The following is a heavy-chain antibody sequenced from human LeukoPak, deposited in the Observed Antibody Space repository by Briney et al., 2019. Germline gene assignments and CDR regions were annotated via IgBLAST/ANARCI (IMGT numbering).Heavy chain of an antibody. D-gene: IGHD2-2*01. J-gene: IGHJ4*02. CDR1: GYTFTRYD. Sequence: ASVKVSCKASGYTFTRYDMNWVRQATGQGLEWLGWMNPNSGNTGYAQKFQGRVTMTRNTSISTAYMELSSLRSEDTAVYYCASSLLGGYCSNTSCYPFDYWGQGTLVTVSS. CDR2: MNPNSGNT. V-gene: IGHV1-8*01. CDR3: ASSLLGGYCSNTSCYPFDY.